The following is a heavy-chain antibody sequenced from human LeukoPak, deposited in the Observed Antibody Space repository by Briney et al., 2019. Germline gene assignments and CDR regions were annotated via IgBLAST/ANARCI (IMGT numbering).Heavy chain of an antibody. CDR1: GLTVSNNY. D-gene: IGHD3-22*01. CDR2: IYSGRST. Sequence: GGSLRLSCAAAGLTVSNNYMSWVRQAQGKGPEWVSVIYSGRSTYYADSVKGRFTISRDNSKNTLYLQMNSLRAEDTAVYYCARANDSSGYYFDYWRQGTLVTVSS. CDR3: ARANDSSGYYFDY. J-gene: IGHJ4*02. V-gene: IGHV3-53*01.